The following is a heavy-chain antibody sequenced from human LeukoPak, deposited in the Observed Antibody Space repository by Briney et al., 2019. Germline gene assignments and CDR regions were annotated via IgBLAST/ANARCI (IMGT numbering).Heavy chain of an antibody. V-gene: IGHV1-2*02. Sequence: GASVKVSCKASGYSFTDYYLHWVRQAPGQGLEWMGWINPKNGATGYAQKFQGRVTMTRDTSSSTAYMEVERLRFGDRALYYCARAADSLCGAGCFFNYFDTWGQGSLATVSS. CDR3: ARAADSLCGAGCFFNYFDT. CDR1: GYSFTDYY. D-gene: IGHD2-21*02. CDR2: INPKNGAT. J-gene: IGHJ5*02.